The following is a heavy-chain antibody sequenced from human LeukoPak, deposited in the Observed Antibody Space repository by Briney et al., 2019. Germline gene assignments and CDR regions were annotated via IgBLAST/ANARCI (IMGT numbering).Heavy chain of an antibody. CDR2: ISYDGSNK. D-gene: IGHD6-19*01. V-gene: IGHV3-30*18. CDR3: AKDQFSSGFEYFQH. CDR1: GFTFSSYG. J-gene: IGHJ1*01. Sequence: GGSLRLSCAASGFTFSSYGMHWVRQAPGKGLEWVAVISYDGSNKYYADSVKGRFTISRGNSKNTLYLQMNSLRPEDTAVYYCAKDQFSSGFEYFQHWGQGTLVTVSS.